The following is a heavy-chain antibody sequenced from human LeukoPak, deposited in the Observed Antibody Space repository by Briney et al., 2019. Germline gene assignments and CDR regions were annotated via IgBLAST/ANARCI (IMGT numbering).Heavy chain of an antibody. J-gene: IGHJ6*03. CDR3: AKDGGEYYDILTGYYPRLYYMDV. D-gene: IGHD3-9*01. CDR1: GFTFSNYG. V-gene: IGHV3-30*02. Sequence: GGSLRLSCAASGFTFSNYGMHWVRQAPGKGLEWVAFIHYDGRNIYYADSVKGRFTISRDNSKNTLYLQMNSLRAEDTAVYYCAKDGGEYYDILTGYYPRLYYMDVWGKGTTVTISS. CDR2: IHYDGRNI.